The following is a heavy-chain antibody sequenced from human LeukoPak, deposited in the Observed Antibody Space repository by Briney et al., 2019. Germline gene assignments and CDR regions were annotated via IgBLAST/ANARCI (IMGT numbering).Heavy chain of an antibody. Sequence: GGSLRLSCAASGFTFSSYWMSWVRQAPGKGLEWVANIKQDGSEKYYVDSVKGRFTISRDNAKNSLYLQMNSLRAEDTAVYYCARDPPLGEWELPHDAFDIWGQGTMVTVSS. V-gene: IGHV3-7*03. D-gene: IGHD1-26*01. J-gene: IGHJ3*02. CDR1: GFTFSSYW. CDR3: ARDPPLGEWELPHDAFDI. CDR2: IKQDGSEK.